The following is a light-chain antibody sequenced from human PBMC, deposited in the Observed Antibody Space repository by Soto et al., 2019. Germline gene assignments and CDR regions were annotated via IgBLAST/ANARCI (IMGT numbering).Light chain of an antibody. Sequence: QSVLTQPSSASGSPGQSVAISCTGTSSDVGGYNYVSWYQQQPGKAPKLMIYDVNKRPSGVPDRYTGSKSGNTASLTVSGLQAEDEADYYCSSYAGSSNVFGTGTKVTVL. J-gene: IGLJ1*01. CDR3: SSYAGSSNV. CDR2: DVN. CDR1: SSDVGGYNY. V-gene: IGLV2-8*01.